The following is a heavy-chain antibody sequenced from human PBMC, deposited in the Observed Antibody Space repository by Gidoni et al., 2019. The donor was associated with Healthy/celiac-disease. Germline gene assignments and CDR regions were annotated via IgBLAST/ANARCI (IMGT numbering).Heavy chain of an antibody. D-gene: IGHD2-2*01. Sequence: GLEWIGSSYYSGSTYYNPSLKSRVTISVDTSKNQFSLKLSSVTAADTAVYYCAWTLGYCSSTSCQIDAFDIWGQGTMVTVSS. J-gene: IGHJ3*02. CDR3: AWTLGYCSSTSCQIDAFDI. V-gene: IGHV4-39*01. CDR2: SYYSGST.